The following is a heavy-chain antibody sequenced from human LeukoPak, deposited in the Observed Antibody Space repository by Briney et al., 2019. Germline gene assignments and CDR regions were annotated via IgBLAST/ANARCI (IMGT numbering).Heavy chain of an antibody. CDR3: AKDQHARKYYYDSSGGYNYFDY. J-gene: IGHJ4*02. Sequence: PGGSLRLSCAASGFTFSDYYMSWVRQAPGKGLEWVSAISGSGGSTYYADSVKGRFTISRDNSKNTLYLQMNSLRAEDTAVYYCAKDQHARKYYYDSSGGYNYFDYWGQGTLVTVSS. CDR2: ISGSGGST. CDR1: GFTFSDYY. D-gene: IGHD3-22*01. V-gene: IGHV3-23*01.